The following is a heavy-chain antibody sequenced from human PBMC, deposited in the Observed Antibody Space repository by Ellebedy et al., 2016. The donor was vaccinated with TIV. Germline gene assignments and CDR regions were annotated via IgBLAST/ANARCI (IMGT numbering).Heavy chain of an antibody. CDR3: ARRGSDGDYSVQINSWFDT. V-gene: IGHV3-7*01. CDR1: GFSFRSYW. Sequence: GESLKISCAASGFSFRSYWLSWVRQAPGKGLEWVANIYQDGGVQYYVDSVKGRFTISRDNADNSLFLQMNSLRAEDTAVYYCARRGSDGDYSVQINSWFDTWGRGTLVAVSS. D-gene: IGHD4-17*01. J-gene: IGHJ5*02. CDR2: IYQDGGVQ.